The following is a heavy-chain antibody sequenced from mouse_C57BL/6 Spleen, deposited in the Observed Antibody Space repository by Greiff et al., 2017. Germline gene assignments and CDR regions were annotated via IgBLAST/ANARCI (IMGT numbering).Heavy chain of an antibody. D-gene: IGHD2-5*01. CDR3: AKRGYSNYVDYYAMDY. CDR2: IYPGDGDT. J-gene: IGHJ4*01. CDR1: GYAFSSSW. V-gene: IGHV1-82*01. Sequence: VKLQESGPELVKPGASVKISCKASGYAFSSSWMNWVKQRPGKGLEWIGRIYPGDGDTNYNGKFKGKATLTADKSSSTAYMQLSSLTSEDSAVYFGAKRGYSNYVDYYAMDYWGQGTSVTVSS.